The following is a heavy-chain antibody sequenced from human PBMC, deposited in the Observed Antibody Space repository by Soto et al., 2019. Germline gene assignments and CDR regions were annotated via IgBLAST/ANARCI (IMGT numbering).Heavy chain of an antibody. CDR2: ISWDGGST. V-gene: IGHV3-43*01. CDR1: CVNFGDYT. J-gene: IGHJ6*02. Sequence: GGSLRISYAASCVNFGDYTLHWGRPAPGKGLEWVSLISWDGGSTYYADSVKGRFTISRDNSKNSLYLQMNSLRTEDTALYYCAKDGSSGYYYGMDVWGQGTTVTVSS. D-gene: IGHD6-6*01. CDR3: AKDGSSGYYYGMDV.